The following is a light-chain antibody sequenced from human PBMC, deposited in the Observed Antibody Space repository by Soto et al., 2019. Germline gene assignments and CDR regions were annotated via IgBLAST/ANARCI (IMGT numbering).Light chain of an antibody. CDR2: GFF. CDR3: QSFDSSLSGYV. V-gene: IGLV1-40*01. CDR1: TSNLGSGYD. Sequence: HSVLTQPPSVSGAPGQRVTISCAGSTSNLGSGYDVHWYQQLPGAAPKLLIYGFFNRPSGIPDRFSGSRSGTSASLVITGLQAEDEADYYCQSFDSSLSGYVFGTGTKLTVL. J-gene: IGLJ1*01.